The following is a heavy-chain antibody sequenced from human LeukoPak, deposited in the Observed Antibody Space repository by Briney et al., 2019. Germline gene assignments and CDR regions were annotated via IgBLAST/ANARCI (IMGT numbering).Heavy chain of an antibody. D-gene: IGHD6-13*01. CDR3: ARTIAAAGTLYYYYYMDV. V-gene: IGHV4-4*02. J-gene: IGHJ6*03. CDR2: IYHSGST. Sequence: KSSGTLSLTCAVSGGSISSSNWWSWVRQPPGKGLEWIGEIYHSGSTNYNPSLKSRVTISVDKSKNQFSLKLSSVTAADTAVYYCARTIAAAGTLYYYYYMDVWGKGTTVTVSS. CDR1: GGSISSSNW.